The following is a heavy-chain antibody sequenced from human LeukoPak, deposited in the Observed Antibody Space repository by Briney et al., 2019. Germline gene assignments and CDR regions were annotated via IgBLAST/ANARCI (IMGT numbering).Heavy chain of an antibody. CDR1: GGSISSYY. J-gene: IGHJ4*02. CDR2: IYTSGST. D-gene: IGHD6-13*01. CDR3: ARDKAHLAAAGFIDY. Sequence: SETLSLTCTVSGGSISSYYWSWLRQPAGKGLEWIGRIYTSGSTNYNPSLKSRVTMSVDTSKNQFSLKLSSVTAADTAVYYCARDKAHLAAAGFIDYWGQGTLVTVSS. V-gene: IGHV4-4*07.